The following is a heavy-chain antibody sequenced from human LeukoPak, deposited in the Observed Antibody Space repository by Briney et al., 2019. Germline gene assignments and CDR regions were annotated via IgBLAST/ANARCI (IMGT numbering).Heavy chain of an antibody. Sequence: GGSLRLSCAASGVTFSSYSMNWVRQAPEKGLEWVSFISSSSTIYYADSVKGRFTISRDNAKNSLYLQMNSLRAEDTAVYYCARDRGGSYSAIDYWGQGTLVTVSS. CDR1: GVTFSSYS. CDR2: ISSSSTI. V-gene: IGHV3-48*04. CDR3: ARDRGGSYSAIDY. D-gene: IGHD1-26*01. J-gene: IGHJ4*02.